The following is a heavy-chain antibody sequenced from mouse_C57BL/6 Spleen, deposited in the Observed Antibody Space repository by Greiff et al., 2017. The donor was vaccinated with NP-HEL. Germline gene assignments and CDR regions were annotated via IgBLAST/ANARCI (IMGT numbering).Heavy chain of an antibody. CDR1: GYSITSGYY. Sequence: EVHLVESGPGLVKPSQSLSLTCSVTGYSITSGYYWNWIRQFPGNKLEWMGYISYDGSNNYNPSLKNRISITRDTSKNQFFLKLNSVTTEDTATYYCARATFYDGYYWYFDVWGTGTTVTVSS. CDR2: ISYDGSN. J-gene: IGHJ1*03. CDR3: ARATFYDGYYWYFDV. V-gene: IGHV3-6*01. D-gene: IGHD2-3*01.